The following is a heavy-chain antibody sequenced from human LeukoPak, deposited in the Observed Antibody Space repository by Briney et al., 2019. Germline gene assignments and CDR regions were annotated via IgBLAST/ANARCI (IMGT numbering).Heavy chain of an antibody. D-gene: IGHD1-26*01. CDR3: AKQAPGGSGSYYVVATYIGEYYFEY. CDR1: GFTFSNYG. CDR2: ISGSGGST. V-gene: IGHV3-23*01. J-gene: IGHJ4*02. Sequence: GGTLRLSCAASGFTFSNYGMSWVRQAPGKGLEWVSAISGSGGSTYYADSVKGRFTISRDNSKNTLYLQMNSLRAEDTAVYYCAKQAPGGSGSYYVVATYIGEYYFEYWGQGTLVTVSS.